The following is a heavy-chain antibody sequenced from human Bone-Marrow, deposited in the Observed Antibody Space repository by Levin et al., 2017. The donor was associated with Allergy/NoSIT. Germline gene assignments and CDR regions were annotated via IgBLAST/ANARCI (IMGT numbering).Heavy chain of an antibody. CDR1: GYSFTSYW. CDR3: ARGHGGIAVADFFDY. Sequence: GGSLRLSCKGSGYSFTSYWIGWVRQMPGKGLEWMGIIYPGDSDTRYSPSFQGQVTISADKSISTAYLQWSSLKASDTAMYYCARGHGGIAVADFFDYWGQGTLVTVSS. J-gene: IGHJ4*02. D-gene: IGHD6-19*01. CDR2: IYPGDSDT. V-gene: IGHV5-51*01.